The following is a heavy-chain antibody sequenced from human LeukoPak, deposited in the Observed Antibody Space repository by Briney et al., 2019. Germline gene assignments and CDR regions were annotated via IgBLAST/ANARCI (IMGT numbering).Heavy chain of an antibody. CDR1: GGSISSSSYY. CDR2: IYYSGST. CDR3: ARDTKRISWGYGDYDDAFDI. V-gene: IGHV4-39*02. D-gene: IGHD4-17*01. J-gene: IGHJ3*02. Sequence: SETLSLTCTVSGGSISSSSYYWGWIRQPPGKGLEWIGSIYYSGSTYYNPSLKSRVTISVDTSKNQFSLKLSSVTAADTAVYYCARDTKRISWGYGDYDDAFDIWGQGTMVTVSS.